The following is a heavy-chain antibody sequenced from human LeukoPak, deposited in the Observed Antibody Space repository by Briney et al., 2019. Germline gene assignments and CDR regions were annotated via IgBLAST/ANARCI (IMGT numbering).Heavy chain of an antibody. CDR1: GFTFSSYG. V-gene: IGHV3-30*02. J-gene: IGHJ4*02. D-gene: IGHD6-19*01. CDR2: IRYDGSNT. Sequence: PGGSLRLSCAASGFTFSSYGMHWVRQAPCKGLEWVAFIRYDGSNTYYADSVKGRFTISRNNSKNTLYLQMNSLRAEDTAVYYCTKDYSSGWNIDYWGQGTLVTVSS. CDR3: TKDYSSGWNIDY.